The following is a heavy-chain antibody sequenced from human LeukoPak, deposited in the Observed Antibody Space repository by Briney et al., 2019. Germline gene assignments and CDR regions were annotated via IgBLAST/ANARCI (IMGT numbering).Heavy chain of an antibody. CDR1: GGSFSGYY. CDR2: IYHTGST. Sequence: SETLSLTCAVYGGSFSGYYWTWIRQSPGKGLEWIGEIYHTGSTNFNPSLKSRVTISMDTSKNQFSLNPRSVTAADTAVYYCARGDYGSGWFVEYWGQGTLVTVSS. J-gene: IGHJ4*02. V-gene: IGHV4-34*01. CDR3: ARGDYGSGWFVEY. D-gene: IGHD6-19*01.